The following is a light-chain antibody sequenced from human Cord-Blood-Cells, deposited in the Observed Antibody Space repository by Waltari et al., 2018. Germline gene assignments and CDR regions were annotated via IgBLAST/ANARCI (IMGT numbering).Light chain of an antibody. CDR2: EGS. CDR1: SSDVGGYNL. J-gene: IGLJ3*02. CDR3: CSYAGSSTWV. Sequence: SALTPPASVSWSPGQSITISCTGTSSDVGGYNLVSWYQQHPGKAPKLMIYEGSKRPSGVSNRFSGSKSGNTASLTISGLQAEDEADYYCCSYAGSSTWVFGGGTKLTVL. V-gene: IGLV2-23*01.